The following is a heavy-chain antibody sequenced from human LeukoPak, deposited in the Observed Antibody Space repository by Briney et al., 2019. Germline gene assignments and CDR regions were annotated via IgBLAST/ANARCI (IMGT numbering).Heavy chain of an antibody. CDR3: ASLPRGRRIPAAPRDY. J-gene: IGHJ4*02. CDR2: IIPIFGTA. D-gene: IGHD2-2*01. CDR1: GGTFSSYA. V-gene: IGHV1-69*13. Sequence: ASVKVSCKASGGTFSSYAISWVRQAPGQGLEWMGGIIPIFGTANYAQKFQGRVTITADESTSTAYVELSSLRSEDTAVYYCASLPRGRRIPAAPRDYWGQGTLVTVSS.